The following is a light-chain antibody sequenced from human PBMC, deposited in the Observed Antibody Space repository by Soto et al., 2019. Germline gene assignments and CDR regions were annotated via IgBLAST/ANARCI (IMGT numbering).Light chain of an antibody. J-gene: IGKJ5*01. Sequence: IQLTQSPSYIATSVCDTVTITSQASQDISNYLNWYQQKLGKAPKLLIYDASNLETGVPSRFSGSGSGTDFTFTISSLQPEDIATYYCQQYSHLITFGQGTRLEIK. CDR3: QQYSHLIT. V-gene: IGKV1-33*01. CDR2: DAS. CDR1: QDISNY.